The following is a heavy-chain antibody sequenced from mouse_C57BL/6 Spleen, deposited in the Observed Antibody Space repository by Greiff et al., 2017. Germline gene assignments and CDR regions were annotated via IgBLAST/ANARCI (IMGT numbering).Heavy chain of an antibody. J-gene: IGHJ2*01. V-gene: IGHV5-17*01. Sequence: VQLKESGGGLVKPGGSLKLSCAASGFTFSDYGMHWVRQAPEKGLEWVAYFSSGSCTINYADTVKGRFTISRDNAKNTLFLQMTSLRSEDTAMYYCARNYGSSYCDYWGQGTTLTVSS. CDR2: FSSGSCTI. CDR3: ARNYGSSYCDY. D-gene: IGHD1-1*01. CDR1: GFTFSDYG.